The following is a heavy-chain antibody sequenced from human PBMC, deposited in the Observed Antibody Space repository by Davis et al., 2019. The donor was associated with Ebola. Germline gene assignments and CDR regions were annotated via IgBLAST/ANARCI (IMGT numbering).Heavy chain of an antibody. J-gene: IGHJ1*01. D-gene: IGHD6-13*01. CDR1: GYSFTSYW. CDR2: IYPGDSDT. CDR3: ARHDGGGIAAAGTEYFQH. V-gene: IGHV5-51*01. Sequence: GESLKISCKGSGYSFTSYWIGWVRQMPGKGLEWMGNIYPGDSDTRYSPSFQGQVTISADKSISTAYLQWSSLKASDTAMYYCARHDGGGIAAAGTEYFQHWGQGTLVTVSS.